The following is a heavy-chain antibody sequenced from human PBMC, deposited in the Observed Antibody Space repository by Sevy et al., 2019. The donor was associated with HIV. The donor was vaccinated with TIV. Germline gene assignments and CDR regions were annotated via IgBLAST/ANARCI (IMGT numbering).Heavy chain of an antibody. Sequence: GGSLRLSCATSGFTFSSYSMHWVRQAPGKGLEWVATISYYGINKHYADSVKGRFTISRDNFKNSLSLQMNSLRAEDTAVYFCALERLSSDVAEYFQNWGQGTLVTVSS. V-gene: IGHV3-30-3*01. CDR1: GFTFSSYS. CDR3: ALERLSSDVAEYFQN. CDR2: ISYYGINK. J-gene: IGHJ1*01. D-gene: IGHD1-1*01.